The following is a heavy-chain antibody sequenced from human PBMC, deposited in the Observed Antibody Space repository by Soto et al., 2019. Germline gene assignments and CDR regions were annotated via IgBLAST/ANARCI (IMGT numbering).Heavy chain of an antibody. CDR2: IYHTGST. J-gene: IGHJ6*02. Sequence: PSETLSLTCVVSGGSINSNTWWTWVRQSPGTGLEWIGEIYHTGSTKYNPSLMGRVTMSVDKSKNQFSLNLRSVTAADTAVYWCARDSRLVQIPSSNRYYYPGMDVWGQGTPVTVSS. V-gene: IGHV4-4*01. D-gene: IGHD2-2*01. CDR3: ARDSRLVQIPSSNRYYYPGMDV. CDR1: GGSINSNTW.